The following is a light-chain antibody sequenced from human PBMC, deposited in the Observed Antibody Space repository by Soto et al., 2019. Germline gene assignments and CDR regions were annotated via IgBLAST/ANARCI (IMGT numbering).Light chain of an antibody. CDR1: SSDVGSYNY. CDR2: EVS. CDR3: AAWDGSLNAYV. V-gene: IGLV2-14*01. Sequence: QSVLTQPASVSGSPGQSITISCTGTSSDVGSYNYVSWYQQHPGKAPKLMIYEVSDRPSGISSRFSGSKSGNTASLTISGLQTEDEDDYYCAAWDGSLNAYVFGNGTKDT. J-gene: IGLJ1*01.